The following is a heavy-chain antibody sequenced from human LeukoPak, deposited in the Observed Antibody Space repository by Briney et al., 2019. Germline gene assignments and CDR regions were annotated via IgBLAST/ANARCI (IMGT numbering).Heavy chain of an antibody. D-gene: IGHD2-2*01. CDR1: GGSISSGGYY. J-gene: IGHJ3*02. Sequence: SQTLSLTCTVSGGSISSGGYYWSWIRQHPGKGLEWIGYIYYSGSTYYNPSLKSRVTISVDTSKNQFSLKLSSVTAADTAVYYCWRDRAVVGDAFDIWGQGTMVTVSS. CDR3: WRDRAVVGDAFDI. V-gene: IGHV4-31*03. CDR2: IYYSGST.